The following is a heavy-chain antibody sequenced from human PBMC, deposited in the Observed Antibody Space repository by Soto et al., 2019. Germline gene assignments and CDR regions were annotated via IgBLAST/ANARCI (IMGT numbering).Heavy chain of an antibody. CDR2: IIPILGIA. CDR1: GGTFSSYT. Sequence: GASVKVSCKASGGTFSSYTISWVRQAPGQGLEWMGRIIPILGIANYAQKFQGRVTITADKSTSTAYMELSSLRSEDTAVYYCASEYTTDYSKNDYWGQGTLVTVSS. D-gene: IGHD4-17*01. J-gene: IGHJ4*02. V-gene: IGHV1-69*02. CDR3: ASEYTTDYSKNDY.